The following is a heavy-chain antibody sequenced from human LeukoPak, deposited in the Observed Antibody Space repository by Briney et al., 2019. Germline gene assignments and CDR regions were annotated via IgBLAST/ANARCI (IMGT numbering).Heavy chain of an antibody. CDR2: INHSGST. V-gene: IGHV4-34*01. CDR3: ARLQKYCGGDCYFNWFDP. CDR1: GGSFSGYY. D-gene: IGHD2-21*02. Sequence: KPSETLSLTRAVYGGSFSGYYWSWIRQPPGKGLEWIGEINHSGSTNYNPSLKSRVTISVDTSKNQFSLKLSSVTAADTAVYYCARLQKYCGGDCYFNWFDPWGQGTLVTVSS. J-gene: IGHJ5*02.